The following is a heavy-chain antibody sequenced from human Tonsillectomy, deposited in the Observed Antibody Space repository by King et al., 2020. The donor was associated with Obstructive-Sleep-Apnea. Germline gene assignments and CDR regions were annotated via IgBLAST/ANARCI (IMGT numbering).Heavy chain of an antibody. V-gene: IGHV3-64*01. CDR1: VFTFSSYA. Sequence: VQLVESGGGLVQPGGSLRLSCAASVFTFSSYAMHWVRQAPGKGLEYVSDISSNGGSTNYANSVKGRFTISRDNSKNTLYLQMGSLRAEDMAVYYCARALSGINWGFDYWGQGTLVTVSS. CDR2: ISSNGGST. CDR3: ARALSGINWGFDY. J-gene: IGHJ4*02. D-gene: IGHD7-27*01.